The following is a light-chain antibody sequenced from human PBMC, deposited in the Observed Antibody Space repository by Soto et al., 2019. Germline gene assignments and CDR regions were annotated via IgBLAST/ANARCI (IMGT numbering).Light chain of an antibody. Sequence: EIVLTQSPGTLSLSPGERATLSCRASQSINNRYLAWYQQKPGQAPRLLIYGASSRATGIPDRFSGSGSGTDFTLTISRLEPEDFAVYYCQQFGSSPEFTFGPGTKVXMK. V-gene: IGKV3-20*01. CDR3: QQFGSSPEFT. J-gene: IGKJ3*01. CDR1: QSINNRY. CDR2: GAS.